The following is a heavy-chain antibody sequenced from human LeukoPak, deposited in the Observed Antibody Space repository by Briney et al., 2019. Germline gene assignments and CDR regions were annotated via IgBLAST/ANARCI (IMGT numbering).Heavy chain of an antibody. CDR1: GGSFSGYY. J-gene: IGHJ6*03. CDR3: AKDPFLLWFGVWLSYYYYMDV. D-gene: IGHD3-10*01. V-gene: IGHV4-34*01. CDR2: INHSGST. Sequence: SETLSLTCAVYGGSFSGYYWSWIRQPPGKGLEWIGEINHSGSTNYNPSLKSRVTISVDTSKNQLSLKLSSVTAADTAVYYCAKDPFLLWFGVWLSYYYYMDVWGKGTTVTISS.